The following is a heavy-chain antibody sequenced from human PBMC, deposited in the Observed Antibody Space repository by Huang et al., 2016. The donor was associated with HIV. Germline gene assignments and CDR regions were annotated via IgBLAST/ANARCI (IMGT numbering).Heavy chain of an antibody. CDR2: ISPSSSFI. CDR1: GFSLDSYN. D-gene: IGHD6-13*01. V-gene: IGHV3-21*01. J-gene: IGHJ4*02. CDR3: ARDRGQQLSPFDS. Sequence: EVQLVESGGGLVKPGGSLRLSCAASGFSLDSYNMYWVRQTPGKELQWVSSISPSSSFIDYADSVKGRFSISRDNAKNSLYLQMNNLRGEDTAVYYCARDRGQQLSPFDSWGQGTLVTVSS.